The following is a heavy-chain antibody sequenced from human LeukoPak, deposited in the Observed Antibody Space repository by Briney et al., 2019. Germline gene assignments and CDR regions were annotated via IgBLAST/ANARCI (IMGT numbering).Heavy chain of an antibody. J-gene: IGHJ6*03. CDR1: GGSISSYY. D-gene: IGHD4-11*01. V-gene: IGHV4-39*01. CDR3: ARGRVSSSTWYSTYYYFFYMDF. CDR2: IYYSGYT. Sequence: SETLSLTCTVSGGSISSYYWGWIRQPPGKGLEWIGSIYYSGYTYYNPSLKNRVTISVDTSKNQFSLKLSSVTAADTAVYYCARGRVSSSTWYSTYYYFFYMDFWGKGTTVTVSS.